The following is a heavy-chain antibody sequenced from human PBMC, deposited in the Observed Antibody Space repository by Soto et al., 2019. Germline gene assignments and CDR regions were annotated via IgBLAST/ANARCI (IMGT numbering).Heavy chain of an antibody. J-gene: IGHJ4*02. CDR2: ISGSGGGA. Sequence: EVQLLVSGGDLVQPGGSLRLSCAASGFTFSSYAMTWVRQAPGKGLEWVSAISGSGGGAYYADSVKGRFTISRDNSKNTLYLQMNSLTVEDTAVYYCAKVDPPNWGQGALVTVSS. D-gene: IGHD3-9*01. V-gene: IGHV3-23*01. CDR3: AKVDPPN. CDR1: GFTFSSYA.